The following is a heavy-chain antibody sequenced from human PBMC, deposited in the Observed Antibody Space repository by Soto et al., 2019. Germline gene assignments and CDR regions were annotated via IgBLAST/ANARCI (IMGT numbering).Heavy chain of an antibody. D-gene: IGHD4-17*01. Sequence: QMQLVESGGGVVQPGTSLRLSCAASGFTFSNYAMHWVRQAPGKGLEWVTIIWYEGSDKNYGDSVKGRFTISRDNSKNPLYLQMNSLRVEDTAVYYCARDSGGDYHNYYMDVWGKGTTVTVSS. CDR1: GFTFSNYA. J-gene: IGHJ6*03. CDR3: ARDSGGDYHNYYMDV. V-gene: IGHV3-33*01. CDR2: IWYEGSDK.